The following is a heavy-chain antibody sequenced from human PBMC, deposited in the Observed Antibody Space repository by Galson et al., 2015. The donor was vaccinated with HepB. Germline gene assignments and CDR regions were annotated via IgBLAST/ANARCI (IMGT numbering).Heavy chain of an antibody. CDR2: IRDSGDDT. CDR3: ARDRTYHDFWRGFDL. J-gene: IGHJ3*01. CDR1: GVAFSHHA. V-gene: IGHV3-23*01. Sequence: FLRLSCAASGVAFSHHAMSWVRQAPGKGPECVSNIRDSGDDTKYADSVKGRCTISSDNLATMAVLQMNSLRVEDTAVYYCARDRTYHDFWRGFDLWGQGTMVTVSS. D-gene: IGHD3-3*01.